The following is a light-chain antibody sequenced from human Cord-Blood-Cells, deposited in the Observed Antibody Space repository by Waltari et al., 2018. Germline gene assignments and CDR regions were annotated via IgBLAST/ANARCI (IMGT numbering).Light chain of an antibody. Sequence: QSALTQPPSASGSPGQSVTISCTGTSSDVGGYNYVSWYQQHPGKAPNLMIYEVSKRPSGVPDRFSGSKSGNTASLTVSGLQAEDEADDYCSSYAGSNNWVFGGGTKLTVL. V-gene: IGLV2-8*01. J-gene: IGLJ3*02. CDR1: SSDVGGYNY. CDR2: EVS. CDR3: SSYAGSNNWV.